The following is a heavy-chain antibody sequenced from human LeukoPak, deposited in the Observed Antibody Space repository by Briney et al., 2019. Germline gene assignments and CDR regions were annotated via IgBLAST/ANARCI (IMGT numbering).Heavy chain of an antibody. CDR2: ISTSGSTM. CDR3: ARGGFPIDY. D-gene: IGHD2/OR15-2a*01. J-gene: IGHJ4*02. V-gene: IGHV3-48*03. CDR1: GFTFSSYA. Sequence: GGSLRLSCAASGFTFSSYAMSWVRQAPGKGLECLSFISTSGSTMLYADSVKGRFTISRDNAKNSLSLQMNSLRAEDSAVYYCARGGFPIDYWGQGTLVTVSS.